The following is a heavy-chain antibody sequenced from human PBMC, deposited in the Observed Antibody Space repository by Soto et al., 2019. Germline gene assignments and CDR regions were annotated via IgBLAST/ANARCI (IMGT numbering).Heavy chain of an antibody. J-gene: IGHJ4*02. CDR1: GGSISSGGYY. V-gene: IGHV4-31*01. CDR3: ASDKGSIGADY. D-gene: IGHD2-2*01. Sequence: QVQLQESGPGLVKPSQTLSLTCTVSGGSISSGGYYWSWIRQHPGKGLEWIGYIYYSGSNYYNPSLKSLVTIYVDTSKNPFCLKLSSVTAADTAVYSCASDKGSIGADYWGQGTLVTVSS. CDR2: IYYSGSN.